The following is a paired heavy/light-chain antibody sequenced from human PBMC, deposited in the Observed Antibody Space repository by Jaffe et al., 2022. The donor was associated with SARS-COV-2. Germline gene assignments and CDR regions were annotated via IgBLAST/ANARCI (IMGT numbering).Heavy chain of an antibody. D-gene: IGHD6-6*01. CDR2: IYSVGAT. CDR3: ARARISSLFEY. CDR1: GFSVNSDY. Sequence: EVQLVESGGGLVQPGGSLRLSCAASGFSVNSDYMSWVRQAPGKGLEWVSVIYSVGATYYADSVEGRFTISRDNSKNTLFLQMNSVTAEDTAVYYCARARISSLFEYWGQGTLVTVSS. J-gene: IGHJ4*02. V-gene: IGHV3-66*02.
Light chain of an antibody. Sequence: DIQMTQSPSTLSASVGDRVTISCRASQNIDTWLAWYQKKPGKAPKVLVHWASSLQSGVPSRFSGSGSGTEFTLTISSLQPDDFATYYCQQYNTYPCSFGQGTKLEI. CDR1: QNIDTW. CDR3: QQYNTYPCS. CDR2: WAS. J-gene: IGKJ2*01. V-gene: IGKV1-5*03.